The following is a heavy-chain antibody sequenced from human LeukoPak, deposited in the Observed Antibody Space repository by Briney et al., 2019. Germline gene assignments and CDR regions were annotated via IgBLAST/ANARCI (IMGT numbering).Heavy chain of an antibody. CDR2: IIPIFGTA. CDR3: ARVPYCSGGSCLLRGYYFDY. V-gene: IGHV1-69*13. Sequence: GASVKVSCKASGGTFSSYAISWVRHAPGQGLEWTGGIIPIFGTANYAQKFQGRVTITADESTSTAYMDLSSLRSEATAVYYCARVPYCSGGSCLLRGYYFDYWGQGTLVTVSS. J-gene: IGHJ4*02. CDR1: GGTFSSYA. D-gene: IGHD2-15*01.